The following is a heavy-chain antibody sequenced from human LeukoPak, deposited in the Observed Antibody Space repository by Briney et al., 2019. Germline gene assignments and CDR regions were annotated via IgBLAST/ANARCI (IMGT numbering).Heavy chain of an antibody. D-gene: IGHD7-27*01. Sequence: TGGSLRLSCAVSGFNFNTYSMNWVRQAPGKGPEWVSSISSTSNYIYYAESLKGRFAVSRDNAKNSLYLQMNSLRADDTAVYYCARAGDILLVSYFHFYGMDVWGQGTTVIVSS. CDR1: GFNFNTYS. V-gene: IGHV3-21*01. J-gene: IGHJ6*02. CDR3: ARAGDILLVSYFHFYGMDV. CDR2: ISSTSNYI.